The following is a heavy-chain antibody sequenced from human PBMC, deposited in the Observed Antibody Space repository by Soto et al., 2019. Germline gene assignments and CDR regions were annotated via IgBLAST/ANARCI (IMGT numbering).Heavy chain of an antibody. Sequence: QIQLVQSGAEVKKPGASVKVSCKASGYTFNIYGINWVRQAPGQGLEWMGWISAFNGKTNYAQNVQGRVTMTTDTSPSTAYVELRSLKSDDTAVYYCARDRGPKSSGFFPFDYWGHGTLVTVSS. CDR3: ARDRGPKSSGFFPFDY. CDR1: GYTFNIYG. J-gene: IGHJ4*01. CDR2: ISAFNGKT. D-gene: IGHD3-22*01. V-gene: IGHV1-18*01.